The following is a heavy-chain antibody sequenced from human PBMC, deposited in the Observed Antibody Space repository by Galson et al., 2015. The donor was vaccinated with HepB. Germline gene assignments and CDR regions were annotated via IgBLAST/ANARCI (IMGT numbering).Heavy chain of an antibody. CDR1: GFTFSNAW. Sequence: SLRLSCAASGFTFSNAWMSWVRQAPGKGLEWVGRIRSKTGGGTTDYAAPVKGRFTISRDDSKNTLYLQMNSLKTEDTSVYYCTTEGQLLYSHFDYWGQGTLVTVSS. CDR3: TTEGQLLYSHFDY. V-gene: IGHV3-15*01. J-gene: IGHJ4*02. D-gene: IGHD2-2*02. CDR2: IRSKTGGGTT.